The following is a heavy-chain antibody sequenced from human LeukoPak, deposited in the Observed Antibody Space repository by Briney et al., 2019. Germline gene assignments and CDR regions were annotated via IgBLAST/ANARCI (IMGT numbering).Heavy chain of an antibody. D-gene: IGHD2-15*01. J-gene: IGHJ5*02. V-gene: IGHV4-30-4*01. CDR2: IYYSGST. CDR1: GGSISSGDYY. Sequence: SETLSLTCTVSGGSISSGDYYWSWIRQPPGKGLEWIGYIYYSGSTYYNPSLKSRVTISVDTSKNQFSLKLSSVTAANTAVYYCARACSGGSCYSGWFDPWGQGTLVTVSS. CDR3: ARACSGGSCYSGWFDP.